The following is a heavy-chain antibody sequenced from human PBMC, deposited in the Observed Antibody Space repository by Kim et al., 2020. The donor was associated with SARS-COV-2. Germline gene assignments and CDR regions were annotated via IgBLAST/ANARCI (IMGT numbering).Heavy chain of an antibody. J-gene: IGHJ6*02. Sequence: SETLSLTCTVSGGSISSSSYYWGWIRQPPRKGLEWIGSIYYSGSTYYNPSLKSRVTISVDTSKNQFSLKLSSVTAADTAVYYCARHESAPDFWSGYYYYYYGMDVWGQGTTVTVSS. CDR2: IYYSGST. CDR1: GGSISSSSYY. D-gene: IGHD3-3*01. CDR3: ARHESAPDFWSGYYYYYYGMDV. V-gene: IGHV4-39*01.